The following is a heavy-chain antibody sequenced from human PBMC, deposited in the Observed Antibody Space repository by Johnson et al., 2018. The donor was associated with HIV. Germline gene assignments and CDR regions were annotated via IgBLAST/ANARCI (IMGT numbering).Heavy chain of an antibody. CDR1: GFSFSSYA. J-gene: IGHJ3*02. V-gene: IGHV3-74*02. CDR3: ASVGSSGFFSAFDI. CDR2: INSDGSGT. Sequence: VQLVESGGGLVQPGGSLRLSCAASGFSFSSYAMHWVHQAPGKGLAWVSRINSDGSGTSHADSVKGRFTISRDNARNTLYLQMNSLRAEDTAVYYCASVGSSGFFSAFDIWGQGTVVTVSS. D-gene: IGHD6-19*01.